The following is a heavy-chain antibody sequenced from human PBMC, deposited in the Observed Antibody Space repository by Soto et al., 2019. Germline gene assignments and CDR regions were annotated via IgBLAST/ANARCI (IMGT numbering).Heavy chain of an antibody. Sequence: QXLSLTRASSGDXVSSNSGAWNWIRQSPSRGLEWLGRTYYRSKWFNEYSVSVRSRIIINPDTSKNQFSLQLSSVTPEDTAVYYCATAGRYRFDYWGQGTLGTVSS. J-gene: IGHJ4*02. CDR1: GDXVSSNSGA. D-gene: IGHD1-26*01. CDR2: TYYRSKWFN. V-gene: IGHV6-1*01. CDR3: ATAGRYRFDY.